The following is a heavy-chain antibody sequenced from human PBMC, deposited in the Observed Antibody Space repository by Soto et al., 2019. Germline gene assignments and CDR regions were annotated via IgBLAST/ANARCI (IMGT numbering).Heavy chain of an antibody. Sequence: ASVKVSCKASGYTFTSYDINWVRQATGQGLEWMGWMNPNSGNTGYAQKFQGRVTMTRNTSISTAYMELSSLRSEDTAVYYCAITYYDILTGSPGLGYYYYMDVWGKGTKVTVSS. CDR1: GYTFTSYD. D-gene: IGHD3-9*01. J-gene: IGHJ6*03. V-gene: IGHV1-8*01. CDR3: AITYYDILTGSPGLGYYYYMDV. CDR2: MNPNSGNT.